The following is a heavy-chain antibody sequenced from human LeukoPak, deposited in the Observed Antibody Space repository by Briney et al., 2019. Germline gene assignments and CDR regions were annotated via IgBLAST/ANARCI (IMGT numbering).Heavy chain of an antibody. J-gene: IGHJ4*02. D-gene: IGHD3-22*01. CDR2: IIPILGIA. Sequence: GASVKVSCKASGGTFSSYAISWVRQAPGRGLEWMGRIIPILGIANCAQKFQGRVTITADKSTSTAYMELSSLRSEDTAVYYCAREGYYYDSSGYYYLDYWGQGTLVTVSS. V-gene: IGHV1-69*04. CDR3: AREGYYYDSSGYYYLDY. CDR1: GGTFSSYA.